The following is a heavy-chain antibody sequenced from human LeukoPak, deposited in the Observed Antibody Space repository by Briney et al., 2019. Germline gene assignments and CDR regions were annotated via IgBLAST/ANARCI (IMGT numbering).Heavy chain of an antibody. D-gene: IGHD1-7*01. Sequence: ASVKVSCKASGGTLSSYAISWVRQAPGQGLEWMGGIIPIFGTANYAQKFQGRVTITADKSTSTAYMELSSLRSEDTAVYYCARDSGTSVYFDYWGQGTLVTVSS. CDR3: ARDSGTSVYFDY. CDR1: GGTLSSYA. V-gene: IGHV1-69*06. J-gene: IGHJ4*02. CDR2: IIPIFGTA.